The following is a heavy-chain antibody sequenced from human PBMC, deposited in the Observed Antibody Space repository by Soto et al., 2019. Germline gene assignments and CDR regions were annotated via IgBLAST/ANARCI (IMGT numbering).Heavy chain of an antibody. CDR3: ARLNGYCVSTGCHGYYGMDV. CDR2: IYSTENT. D-gene: IGHD2-2*03. CDR1: GGSVSSNSYS. V-gene: IGHV4-39*01. Sequence: QLQLQESGPGLVKPSETLSLTCTVSGGSVSSNSYSWGWIRQSPGKGLEWIGIIYSTENTYYHPSRMGHVTIAADTSMNEFSLRLSSVTAADTAVYYCARLNGYCVSTGCHGYYGMDVWGQGTTVTVSS. J-gene: IGHJ6*02.